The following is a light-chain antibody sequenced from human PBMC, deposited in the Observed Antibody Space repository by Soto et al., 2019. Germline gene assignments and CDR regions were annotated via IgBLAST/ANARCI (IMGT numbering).Light chain of an antibody. V-gene: IGKV3-11*01. CDR2: DAS. CDR1: QSVSSY. CDR3: QQRSNLWT. Sequence: EIVLTQSPATLSLSPGERATLSCRASQSVSSYLAWYQQKPGQAPSLLIYDASNRATGTPARFSGSGSGTDFTLTISSLDPEDFAVYYCQQRSNLWTFGQGTKVEIK. J-gene: IGKJ1*01.